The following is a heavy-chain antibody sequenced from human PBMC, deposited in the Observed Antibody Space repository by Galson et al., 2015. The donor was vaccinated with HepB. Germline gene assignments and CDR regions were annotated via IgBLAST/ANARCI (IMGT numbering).Heavy chain of an antibody. J-gene: IGHJ3*02. CDR3: ARMIVVVTAIRQLLFAI. Sequence: SESLSLTCAVYGGSFSGYYWSWIRQPPGKGLEWIGEINHSGSTNYNPSLKSRVTISVDTSKNQFSLMLSSVTAADTAVYDCARMIVVVTAIRQLLFAIWGHGAMVTVSS. CDR2: INHSGST. CDR1: GGSFSGYY. D-gene: IGHD2-21*02. V-gene: IGHV4-34*01.